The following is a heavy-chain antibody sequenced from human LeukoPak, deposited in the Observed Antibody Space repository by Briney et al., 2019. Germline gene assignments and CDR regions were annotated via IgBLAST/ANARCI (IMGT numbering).Heavy chain of an antibody. Sequence: GGSLKLSCAASGFTFSGSAMHWVRQAHGKGLEWLGRIRSRANSYTTVYAAPVQGRFIISRDDSMNMAYLQMNSLRVEDTAVYYCTRHSDKYCSGAGCFHYNFYGLDVRGQGTTVTVSS. CDR2: IRSRANSYTT. J-gene: IGHJ6*02. D-gene: IGHD2-15*01. CDR1: GFTFSGSA. CDR3: TRHSDKYCSGAGCFHYNFYGLDV. V-gene: IGHV3-73*01.